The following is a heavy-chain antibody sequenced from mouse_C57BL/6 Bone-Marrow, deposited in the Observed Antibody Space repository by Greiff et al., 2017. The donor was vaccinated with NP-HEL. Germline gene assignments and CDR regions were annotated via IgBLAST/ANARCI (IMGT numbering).Heavy chain of an antibody. D-gene: IGHD1-1*01. V-gene: IGHV1-18*01. Sequence: DVQLQESGPELVKPGASVKIPCKASGYTFTDYNMDWVKQSHGKSLEWIGDINPNNGGTIYNQKFKGKATLTVDKSSSTAYMELRSLTSEDTAVYYCARKAYYYGSSRYWYFDVWGTGTTVTVSS. J-gene: IGHJ1*03. CDR2: INPNNGGT. CDR3: ARKAYYYGSSRYWYFDV. CDR1: GYTFTDYN.